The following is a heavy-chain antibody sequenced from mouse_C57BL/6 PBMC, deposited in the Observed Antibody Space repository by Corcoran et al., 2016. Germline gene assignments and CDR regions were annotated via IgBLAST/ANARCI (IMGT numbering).Heavy chain of an antibody. D-gene: IGHD4-1*01. CDR3: ARSNWYYFDY. CDR2: LNPYNGGT. Sequence: EVQLQQSGPVLVKPGASVKMSCKASGYTFTDYYMNWVKQSHGKSLEWIGVLNPYNGGTSYNQKFKGKATLTVDKSSSTAYMELNSLTSEDSAVYYCARSNWYYFDYWGQGTTLTVSS. V-gene: IGHV1-19*01. J-gene: IGHJ2*01. CDR1: GYTFTDYY.